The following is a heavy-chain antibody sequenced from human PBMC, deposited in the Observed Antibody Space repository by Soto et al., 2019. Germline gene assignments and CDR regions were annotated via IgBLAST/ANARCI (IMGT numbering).Heavy chain of an antibody. CDR3: ARAIVGVVLARYCMDV. CDR2: IFYSGST. D-gene: IGHD3-3*01. V-gene: IGHV4-30-4*01. Sequence: SETLSLTCTVSGGSIINNDYYWSWIRQPPGKGLECIGYIFYSGSTYYNPSLESRITMSVDTSKNQFSLQLSSVTPADTAVYFCARAIVGVVLARYCMDVLGQGTKVTVSS. J-gene: IGHJ6*02. CDR1: GGSIINNDYY.